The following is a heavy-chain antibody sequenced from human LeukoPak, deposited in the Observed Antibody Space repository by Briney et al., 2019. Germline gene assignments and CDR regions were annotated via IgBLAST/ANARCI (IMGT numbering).Heavy chain of an antibody. CDR2: INEDGSST. CDR1: GYTFSRYW. J-gene: IGHJ4*02. D-gene: IGHD6-13*01. CDR3: AKDQPSGSSSWYWDY. Sequence: GGSLRLSCAASGYTFSRYWMHWVRQGPGKGLVWVSRINEDGSSTSYAESVRGRFTISRDNSKNTLDLQMNSLRTEDTAVYYCAKDQPSGSSSWYWDYWGQGSLVTVSS. V-gene: IGHV3-74*01.